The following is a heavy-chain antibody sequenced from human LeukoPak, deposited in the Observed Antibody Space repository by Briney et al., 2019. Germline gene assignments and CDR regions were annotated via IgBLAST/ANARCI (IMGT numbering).Heavy chain of an antibody. CDR2: IIPILGIA. CDR3: ARSGYSSGWYRHY. V-gene: IGHV1-69*04. Sequence: SVKVSCKASGGTFSSYAISWVRQAPGQGLEWMGRIIPILGIANYAQKFQGRVTITADKSTSTAYMELSSLRSEDTAVYYCARSGYSSGWYRHYWGQGTLVTVSS. J-gene: IGHJ4*02. CDR1: GGTFSSYA. D-gene: IGHD6-19*01.